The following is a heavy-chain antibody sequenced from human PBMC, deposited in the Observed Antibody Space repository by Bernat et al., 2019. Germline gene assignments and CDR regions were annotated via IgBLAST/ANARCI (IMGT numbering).Heavy chain of an antibody. V-gene: IGHV4-39*01. D-gene: IGHD5-12*01. J-gene: IGHJ6*03. Sequence: QLQLQESGPGLVKPSETLSLTCTVSGGSISSSSYYWVWIRQPPGKGLEWIGSIDYSGSTYDNPSIKSRGTISVATSTNQFSLKLSYVTAADTAVYYCARKRGGYDMVEYYYYYYMDVWGKGTTVTVSS. CDR2: IDYSGST. CDR3: ARKRGGYDMVEYYYYYYMDV. CDR1: GGSISSSSYY.